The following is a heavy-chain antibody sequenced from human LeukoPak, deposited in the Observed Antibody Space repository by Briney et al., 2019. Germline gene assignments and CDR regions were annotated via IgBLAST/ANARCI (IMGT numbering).Heavy chain of an antibody. V-gene: IGHV3-30*02. D-gene: IGHD2-2*01. CDR3: AKDRGSSVLAFQH. CDR1: GFTFSSYG. Sequence: GGSLRLSCAASGFTFSSYGMHWVRQAPGKGLEWVAFIRYDGSNKYYADSVKGRFTISRDNSKNTLYLQMNSLRAEDTAVYYCAKDRGSSVLAFQHWGQGTLVTVSS. CDR2: IRYDGSNK. J-gene: IGHJ1*01.